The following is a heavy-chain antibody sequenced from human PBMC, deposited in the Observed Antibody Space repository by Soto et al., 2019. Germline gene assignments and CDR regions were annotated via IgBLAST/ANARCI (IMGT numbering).Heavy chain of an antibody. CDR2: MNPNSGNT. Sequence: ASVKVSCKASGYTFNNYDIHWVRQAPGHGLEWMGWMNPNSGNTGYAQNFRGRVTMTQNTAIGIAYMELSSLRSDDTATYYCTRAYGAETFDFWGQGTRVTVS. J-gene: IGHJ5*01. CDR3: TRAYGAETFDF. V-gene: IGHV1-8*02. CDR1: GYTFNNYD. D-gene: IGHD3-10*01.